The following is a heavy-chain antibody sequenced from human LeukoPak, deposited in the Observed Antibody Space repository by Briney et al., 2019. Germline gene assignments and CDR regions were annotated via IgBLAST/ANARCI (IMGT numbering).Heavy chain of an antibody. CDR1: GFSFSSYE. J-gene: IGHJ6*04. D-gene: IGHD6-25*01. V-gene: IGHV3-48*03. Sequence: GGSLRLSCAASGFSFSSYEMNWVRQAPGKGLEWISYISASGTLTHYADSVEGRFTISRDNAKNSLYLQMNSLRGEVTAVYYCARDGTPIYSSGWVYMDVWGKGTTVTISS. CDR2: ISASGTLT. CDR3: ARDGTPIYSSGWVYMDV.